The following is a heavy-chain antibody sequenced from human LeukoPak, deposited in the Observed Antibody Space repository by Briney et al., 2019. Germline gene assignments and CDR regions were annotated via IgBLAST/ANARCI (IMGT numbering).Heavy chain of an antibody. J-gene: IGHJ5*02. Sequence: GGSLRLSCAASGFTFSSYAMSWVRQAPGKGLEWVSAISGSGGSTYYADSVKGRFTISRDNAKNTLYLQMNSLRAEDTAVYYCARDNGEWRLNWFDHWGQGTLVTVSS. CDR2: ISGSGGST. V-gene: IGHV3-23*01. CDR3: ARDNGEWRLNWFDH. D-gene: IGHD2-8*01. CDR1: GFTFSSYA.